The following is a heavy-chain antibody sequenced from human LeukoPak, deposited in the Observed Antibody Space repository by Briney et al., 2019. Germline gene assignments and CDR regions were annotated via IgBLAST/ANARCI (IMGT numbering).Heavy chain of an antibody. CDR3: ARDWAPSHYGGNSPPGY. CDR2: ISGSGGST. Sequence: GGSLRLSCAASGFTFSSYAMSWVRQAPGKGLEWVSAISGSGGSTYYADSVKGRFTISRDNSKNTLYLQMNSLRAEDTAVYYCARDWAPSHYGGNSPPGYWGQGTLVTVSS. D-gene: IGHD4-23*01. J-gene: IGHJ4*02. V-gene: IGHV3-23*01. CDR1: GFTFSSYA.